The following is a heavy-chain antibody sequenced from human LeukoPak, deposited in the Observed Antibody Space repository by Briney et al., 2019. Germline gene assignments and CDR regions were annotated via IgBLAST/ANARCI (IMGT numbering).Heavy chain of an antibody. CDR2: INPSGSST. Sequence: ASVKVSCKASGYSFTSHYMHWVRQAPGQGLEWMGLINPSGSSTLYAQKFQGRVTMTRDMSTTTDYMELSSLRSEDTAVYYCASPKYGGYYYYYMDVWGKGTTVTVSS. V-gene: IGHV1-46*01. D-gene: IGHD3-10*01. CDR3: ASPKYGGYYYYYMDV. J-gene: IGHJ6*03. CDR1: GYSFTSHY.